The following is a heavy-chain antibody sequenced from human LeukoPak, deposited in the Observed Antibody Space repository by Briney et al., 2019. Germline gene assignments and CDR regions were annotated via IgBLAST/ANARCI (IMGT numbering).Heavy chain of an antibody. CDR1: GGSISSSSYY. V-gene: IGHV4-39*07. CDR3: ARAKWNDVIGYYYYMDV. J-gene: IGHJ6*03. CDR2: IYYSGST. Sequence: SETLSLTCTVSGGSISSSSYYWGWIRQPPGKGLEWIGSIYYSGSTYYNPSLKSRVTISVDTSKNQFSLKLSSVTAADTAVYYCARAKWNDVIGYYYYMDVWGKGTTITVSS. D-gene: IGHD1-20*01.